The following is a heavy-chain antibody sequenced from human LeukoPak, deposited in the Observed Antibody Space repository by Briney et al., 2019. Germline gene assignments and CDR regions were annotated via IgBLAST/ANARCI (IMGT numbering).Heavy chain of an antibody. CDR3: ARREITMVRGVIISDAFDI. CDR2: IYPGDSDT. D-gene: IGHD3-10*01. J-gene: IGHJ3*02. Sequence: GESLKISCKGSGYSFTSYWIGWVRQMPGKGLEWMGIIYPGDSDTRYSPSFQGQVTISADKSISTAYLQWSSLKASDTAMYYCARREITMVRGVIISDAFDIWGQGTMVTVSS. V-gene: IGHV5-51*01. CDR1: GYSFTSYW.